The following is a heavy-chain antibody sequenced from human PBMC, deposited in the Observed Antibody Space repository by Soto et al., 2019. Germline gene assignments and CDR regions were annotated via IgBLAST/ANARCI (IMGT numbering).Heavy chain of an antibody. CDR2: INHSGST. D-gene: IGHD7-27*01. V-gene: IGHV4-34*01. J-gene: IGHJ5*02. Sequence: SETLSLTCAVYGGSFRGYYWSWIRQPPGKGLEWIGEINHSGSTNYNPSLKSRVTISVDTSKNQFSLKLSSVTAADTAVYYCAQKLGSERGPNWFDPWGQGTLVTVSS. CDR1: GGSFRGYY. CDR3: AQKLGSERGPNWFDP.